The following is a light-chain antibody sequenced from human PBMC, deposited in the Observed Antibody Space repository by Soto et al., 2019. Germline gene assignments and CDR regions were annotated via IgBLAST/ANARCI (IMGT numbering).Light chain of an antibody. V-gene: IGKV3D-20*02. CDR3: QQHSNWSPIT. CDR2: GAS. Sequence: EIVLTQSPGALSLSPGERATLSCRASHSVSSSYLAWYQQKPGQAPRLLIYGASSRATGIPDTFSGIGSGTNVTLTISSLQPEDFAVYYCQQHSNWSPITFGQGTQLEIK. CDR1: HSVSSSY. J-gene: IGKJ5*01.